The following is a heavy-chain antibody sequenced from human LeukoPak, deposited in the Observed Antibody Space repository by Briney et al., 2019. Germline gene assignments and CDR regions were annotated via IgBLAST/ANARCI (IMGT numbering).Heavy chain of an antibody. Sequence: ASVKVSCKASGYTFTSYDINWVRQATGQGLEWMGWMNPNSGNTGYAQKFQGRATMTRNTSISTAYMELSSLRSEDTAVYYCARDRRIAAAGTLSYWGQGTLVTVSS. CDR2: MNPNSGNT. J-gene: IGHJ4*02. V-gene: IGHV1-8*01. CDR1: GYTFTSYD. CDR3: ARDRRIAAAGTLSY. D-gene: IGHD6-13*01.